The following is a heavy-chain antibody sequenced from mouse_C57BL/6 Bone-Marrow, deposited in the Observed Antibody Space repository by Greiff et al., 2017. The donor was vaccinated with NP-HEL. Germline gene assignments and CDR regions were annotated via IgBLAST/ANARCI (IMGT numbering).Heavy chain of an antibody. CDR1: GYTFTSYW. CDR3: AREGYSTFDY. CDR2: IDPSDSYT. J-gene: IGHJ2*01. D-gene: IGHD2-3*01. Sequence: QVQLQQPGAELVKPGASVKLSCKASGYTFTSYWMQWVKQRPGQGLEWIGEIDPSDSYTNYNQKFKGKATLTVDTSSRTAYMQLSSLTSEDSAVYYCAREGYSTFDYWGQGTTLTVSS. V-gene: IGHV1-50*01.